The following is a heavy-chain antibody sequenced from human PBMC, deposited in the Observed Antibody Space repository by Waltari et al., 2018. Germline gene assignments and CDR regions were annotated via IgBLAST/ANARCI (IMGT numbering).Heavy chain of an antibody. CDR3: GRHGLMGCSGDRCYKSFYFFGMDV. D-gene: IGHD2-15*01. CDR1: GYSFSSYW. J-gene: IGHJ6*02. Sequence: EVQLVQSGAEVKKQGESMKISCQDSGYSFSSYWIGRVRQMPGKGLEGVGAVYHDGFNVIYSTSLQGRSTISADKSIKTAYLQLSSLKASDTATYYGGRHGLMGCSGDRCYKSFYFFGMDVWGQGTTVTVSS. V-gene: IGHV5-51*01. CDR2: VYHDGFNV.